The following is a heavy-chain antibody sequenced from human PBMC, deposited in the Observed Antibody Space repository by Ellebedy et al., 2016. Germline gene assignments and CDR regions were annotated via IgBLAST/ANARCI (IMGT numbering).Heavy chain of an antibody. D-gene: IGHD2-15*01. Sequence: GGSLRLSCAASGFTVSTNYMKWVRQAPGKGLEWVSAIFSDGNTYYADSVKGRFTISRDNARNSLYLQMNSLRAEDTAFYYCARDRYCSSSSCFQHYFDNWGQGTLVTVSS. V-gene: IGHV3-53*01. CDR1: GFTVSTNY. J-gene: IGHJ4*02. CDR2: IFSDGNT. CDR3: ARDRYCSSSSCFQHYFDN.